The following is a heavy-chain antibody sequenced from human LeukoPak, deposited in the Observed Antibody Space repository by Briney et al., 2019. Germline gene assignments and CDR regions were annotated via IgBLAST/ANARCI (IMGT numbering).Heavy chain of an antibody. V-gene: IGHV4-59*01. D-gene: IGHD5-18*01. CDR3: ARDVDTAMVLGAFDI. Sequence: SETLSLTCTVSGGSISSYYWSWIRQPPGKGLEWIGYIYYSGSTSYNPSLKSRVTISVDTSKNQFSLKLSSVTAADTAVYYCARDVDTAMVLGAFDIWGQGTMVTVSS. J-gene: IGHJ3*02. CDR2: IYYSGST. CDR1: GGSISSYY.